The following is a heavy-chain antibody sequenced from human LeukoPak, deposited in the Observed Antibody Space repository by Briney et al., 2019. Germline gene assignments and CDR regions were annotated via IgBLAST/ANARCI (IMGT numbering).Heavy chain of an antibody. CDR1: GDSVSSNSAT. Sequence: SLTLSLTCAISGDSVSSNSATWNWIRQSPSRGLEWLGRAYYRSKWYYDYAVSVKSRTTINPDTSKNQLSLQLNSVTPEDTAVYYCARFLGTALDYWGQGTLVTVSS. CDR3: ARFLGTALDY. CDR2: AYYRSKWYY. V-gene: IGHV6-1*01. D-gene: IGHD2-21*02. J-gene: IGHJ4*02.